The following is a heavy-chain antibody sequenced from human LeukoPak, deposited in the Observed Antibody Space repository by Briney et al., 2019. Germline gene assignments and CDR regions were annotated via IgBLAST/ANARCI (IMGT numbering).Heavy chain of an antibody. CDR2: INSDGSST. J-gene: IGHJ4*02. CDR3: ARIGYSSSSNDY. Sequence: GGSLRLSCAASGFTFSSYWMHWVRQAPGKGLVWVSRINSDGSSTSYADSVKGRFTISRDNAKNSLYLQMNGLRVEDTALYYCARIGYSSSSNDYWGQGTLVTVSS. V-gene: IGHV3-74*01. D-gene: IGHD6-6*01. CDR1: GFTFSSYW.